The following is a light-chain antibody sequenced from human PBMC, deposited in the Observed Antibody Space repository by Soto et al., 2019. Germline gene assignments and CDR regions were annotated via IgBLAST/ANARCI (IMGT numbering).Light chain of an antibody. V-gene: IGKV3-20*01. CDR3: QQYDSWT. CDR1: QSISSPY. Sequence: EIVLTQSPGTLSLSPGERATLSCRASQSISSPYLAWYQQKPSQAPRLLIDGASSRATGITDRFSGSGSGTDFTLTISRLEPEDFAVYYCQQYDSWTFGQGTKVEIK. CDR2: GAS. J-gene: IGKJ1*01.